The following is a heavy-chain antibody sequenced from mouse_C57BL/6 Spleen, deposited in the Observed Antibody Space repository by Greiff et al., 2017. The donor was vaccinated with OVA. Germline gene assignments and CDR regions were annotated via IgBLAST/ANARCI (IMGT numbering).Heavy chain of an antibody. Sequence: EVQLQQSGPELVKPGASVKIPCKASGYTFTDYNMDWVKQSHGKSLEWIGDINPNNGGTIYNQKFKGKATLTVDKSSSTAYMELRSLTSEDTAVYYCARGRDGYYGVFLDYWGQGTTLTVSS. CDR2: INPNNGGT. D-gene: IGHD2-3*01. CDR3: ARGRDGYYGVFLDY. J-gene: IGHJ2*01. CDR1: GYTFTDYN. V-gene: IGHV1-18*01.